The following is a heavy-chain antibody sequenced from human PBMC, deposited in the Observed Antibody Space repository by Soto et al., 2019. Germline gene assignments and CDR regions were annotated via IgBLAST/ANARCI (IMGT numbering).Heavy chain of an antibody. V-gene: IGHV3-30-3*01. CDR3: ARDCCKDYYVLPSGY. J-gene: IGHJ4*02. D-gene: IGHD3-10*02. Sequence: GGSLRLSCAASGFTFSSYAMHWVRQAPGKGLEWVAVISYDGSNKYYADSVKGRFTISRDNSKNTLYLQMNSLRAEDTAVYYCARDCCKDYYVLPSGYWGQGTLVTVLL. CDR2: ISYDGSNK. CDR1: GFTFSSYA.